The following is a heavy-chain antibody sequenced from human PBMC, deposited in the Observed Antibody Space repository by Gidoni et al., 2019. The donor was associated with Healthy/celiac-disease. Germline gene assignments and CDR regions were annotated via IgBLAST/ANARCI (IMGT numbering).Heavy chain of an antibody. CDR3: ATPGLWFGEFHHYFDY. V-gene: IGHV3-21*01. CDR2: SSSSSSYI. J-gene: IGHJ4*02. D-gene: IGHD3-10*01. CDR1: GFTFRSYS. Sequence: EVQLVESGGGLVKPGGSLRLSCAASGFTFRSYSMNWVRQAPGKGLEWVSSSSSSSSYIYYADSVKGRFTISRDNAKNSLYLQMNSLRAEDTAVYYCATPGLWFGEFHHYFDYWGQGTLVTVSS.